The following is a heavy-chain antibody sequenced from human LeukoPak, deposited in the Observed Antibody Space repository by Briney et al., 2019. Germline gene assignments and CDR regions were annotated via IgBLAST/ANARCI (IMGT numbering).Heavy chain of an antibody. J-gene: IGHJ4*02. CDR3: ARWNSSSDY. CDR1: GGSFSGYY. D-gene: IGHD6-13*01. CDR2: INHSGST. V-gene: IGHV4-34*01. Sequence: SETLSLTCAVYGGSFSGYYWSWIRQPPGKGLEWIGEINHSGSTNYNPSLKSRVTISVDTSKNQFSLKLSSVTAADTVVYYCARWNSSSDYWGQGTLVTVSS.